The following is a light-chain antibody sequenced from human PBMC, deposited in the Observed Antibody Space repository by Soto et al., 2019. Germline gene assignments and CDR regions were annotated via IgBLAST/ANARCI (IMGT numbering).Light chain of an antibody. Sequence: DIVMTQSPDSLAVFLGERATINCKSSQSVLYSSNNKNYLAWYQQKPGQPPKLLIYWASTRESGVPDRFSGSGSGTDFTLTISNPQAEDVAVYYCHQYYNTPWTFGQGTKVEIK. CDR2: WAS. CDR1: QSVLYSSNNKNY. V-gene: IGKV4-1*01. CDR3: HQYYNTPWT. J-gene: IGKJ1*01.